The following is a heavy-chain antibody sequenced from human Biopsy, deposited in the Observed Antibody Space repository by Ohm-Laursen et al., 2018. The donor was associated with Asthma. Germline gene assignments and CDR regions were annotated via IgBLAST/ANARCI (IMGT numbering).Heavy chain of an antibody. Sequence: ESSVKVSCKSLGGTFNTYVIGWVRQAPGQGLEWMGGINSVFGTTTYPQKFQDRVTITADDSTSTVYMELGSLRSEDTAVYYCARKAGSCISRTCYSLDFWGQGTLVTASS. V-gene: IGHV1-69*01. D-gene: IGHD2-2*01. J-gene: IGHJ4*02. CDR3: ARKAGSCISRTCYSLDF. CDR2: INSVFGTT. CDR1: GGTFNTYV.